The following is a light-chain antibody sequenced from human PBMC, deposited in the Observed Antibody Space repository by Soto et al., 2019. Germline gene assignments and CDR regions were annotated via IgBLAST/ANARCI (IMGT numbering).Light chain of an antibody. J-gene: IGKJ2*01. CDR1: QSISSW. CDR2: KAS. CDR3: QQYNSYSLYT. V-gene: IGKV1-5*03. Sequence: DIQMTQSPSTLSASVGDRVTITCRASQSISSWLAWYQQKPGKAPKLLIYKASSLESGVPSRFSGSGSGTAFTHTISSLQPDDFATYYCQQYNSYSLYTFGQGTKLEIK.